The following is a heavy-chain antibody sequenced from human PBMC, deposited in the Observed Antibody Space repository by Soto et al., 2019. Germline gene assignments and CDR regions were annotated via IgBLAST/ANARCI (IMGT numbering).Heavy chain of an antibody. CDR2: INHSGST. V-gene: IGHV4-34*01. CDR3: ARGIYYYGMDV. CDR1: GGSFSGSY. J-gene: IGHJ6*02. Sequence: SETLSLTCTVYGGSFSGSYWIWIRQPPGKGLEWIGEINHSGSTNYNPSLKSRVTISVDTSKNQFSLKLSSVTAADTAVYYCARGIYYYGMDVWGQGTTVTVS.